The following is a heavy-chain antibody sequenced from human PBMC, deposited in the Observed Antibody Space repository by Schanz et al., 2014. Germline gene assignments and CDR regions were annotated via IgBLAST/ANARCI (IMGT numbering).Heavy chain of an antibody. V-gene: IGHV3-30*18. CDR1: GITLSRYG. D-gene: IGHD6-13*01. Sequence: QVQLVESGGGVAQPGRSLRLSCSASGITLSRYGLHWVRQAPGKGIEWVGFKSFDERNTGNAHSVKGRFTISRDNSKSTLNLQMTSVEADDTAVDYSAKEKEEVAADGCFFDYWGQGTLVTVSS. CDR2: KSFDERNT. J-gene: IGHJ4*02. CDR3: AKEKEEVAADGCFFDY.